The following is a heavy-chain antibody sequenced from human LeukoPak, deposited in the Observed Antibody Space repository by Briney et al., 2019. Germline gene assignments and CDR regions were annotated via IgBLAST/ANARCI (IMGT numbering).Heavy chain of an antibody. V-gene: IGHV3-30*18. CDR3: AKRGLTYYYEY. CDR2: ISYDGSDK. Sequence: GGSLSLSCAASGFMFSSYGMLWVRQAPGKRLEWVAVISYDGSDKYHADSVKGRFTISRDNSKNTVYLQMNSLRAEDTAVYYSAKRGLTYYYEYWGQGTLVTVSS. CDR1: GFMFSSYG. J-gene: IGHJ4*02. D-gene: IGHD1-20*01.